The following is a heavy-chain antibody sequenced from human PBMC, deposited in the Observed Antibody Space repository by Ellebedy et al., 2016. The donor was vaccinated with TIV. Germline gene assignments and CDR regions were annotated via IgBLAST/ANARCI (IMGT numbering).Heavy chain of an antibody. Sequence: SVKVSXXASGYTFTSYAISWVRQAPGQGLEWMGGIIPIFGTANYAQKFQGRVTITADESTSTAYMELSSLRSEDTAVYYCARDLGYSYGPVGYYYGMDVWGQGTTVTVSS. D-gene: IGHD5-18*01. J-gene: IGHJ6*02. CDR2: IIPIFGTA. CDR3: ARDLGYSYGPVGYYYGMDV. V-gene: IGHV1-69*13. CDR1: GYTFTSYA.